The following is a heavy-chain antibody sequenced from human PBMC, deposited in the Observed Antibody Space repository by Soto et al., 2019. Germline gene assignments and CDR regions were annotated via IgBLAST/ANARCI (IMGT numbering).Heavy chain of an antibody. CDR3: ARRAYCSGGSCYPTQFTTDDY. D-gene: IGHD2-15*01. J-gene: IGHJ4*02. CDR1: GFTFSSYS. Sequence: GGSLRLSCAASGFTFSSYSMNWVRQAPGKGLEWVSSISSSSSYIYYADSVKGRFTISRDNAKNSLYLQMNSLRAEDTAVYYCARRAYCSGGSCYPTQFTTDDYWGQGTLVTVSS. V-gene: IGHV3-21*01. CDR2: ISSSSSYI.